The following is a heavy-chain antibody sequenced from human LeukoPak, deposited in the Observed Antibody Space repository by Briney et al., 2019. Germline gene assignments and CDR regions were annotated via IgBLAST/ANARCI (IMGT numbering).Heavy chain of an antibody. CDR3: ARKEIQIPLRYFDY. CDR2: ISGSGGST. D-gene: IGHD3-9*01. V-gene: IGHV3-23*01. CDR1: GFTFSGYA. J-gene: IGHJ4*02. Sequence: PGGSLRLSCAASGFTFSGYAMSWVRQAPGKGLEWVSAISGSGGSTYYADSVKGRFTISRDNSKNTLYLQMNRLRVEDTAVYYCARKEIQIPLRYFDYWGQGSLVTVSS.